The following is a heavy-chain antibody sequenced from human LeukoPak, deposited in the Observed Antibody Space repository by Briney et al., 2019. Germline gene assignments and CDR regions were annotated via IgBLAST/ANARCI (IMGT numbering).Heavy chain of an antibody. Sequence: GGSLRLSCAASGFTFSTYGMHWVRQAPGKGLEWVAVIWYDGSNKYYADSVRGRFTISRDNSKNTLYLQMNSLRAEDTAVYYCAKGNWYDYWGQGTLVTVSS. V-gene: IGHV3-33*06. CDR2: IWYDGSNK. CDR1: GFTFSTYG. CDR3: AKGNWYDY. J-gene: IGHJ5*01.